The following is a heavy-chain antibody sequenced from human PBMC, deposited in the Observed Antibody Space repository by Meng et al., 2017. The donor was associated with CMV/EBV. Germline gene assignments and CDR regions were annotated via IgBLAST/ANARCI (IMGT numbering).Heavy chain of an antibody. D-gene: IGHD3-3*01. Sequence: ASVKVSCKASGYTFTSYGISWVRQAPGQGLEWMGWISAYNGNTNYAQKLQGRVTMTTDTSTSTAYMELRSLRSDDTAVYYCARDLGQLRFLEWLSRTWFDPWGQGTLVTVSS. CDR3: ARDLGQLRFLEWLSRTWFDP. CDR2: ISAYNGNT. V-gene: IGHV1-18*01. J-gene: IGHJ5*02. CDR1: GYTFTSYG.